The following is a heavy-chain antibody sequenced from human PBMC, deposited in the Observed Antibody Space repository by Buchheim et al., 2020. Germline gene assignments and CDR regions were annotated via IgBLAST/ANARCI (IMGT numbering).Heavy chain of an antibody. Sequence: EVQLLESGGGLVQPGGSLRLSCAVSGFSITNYAMSWVRQAPGKGLEWVAVVSHTSDYADSVKGRFTCFSDNSPNILSLQMNSLRAEDTATYYCARAVGFGGPNYGMDVWGQGT. D-gene: IGHD3-10*01. V-gene: IGHV3-23*01. J-gene: IGHJ6*02. CDR1: GFSITNYA. CDR2: VSHTS. CDR3: ARAVGFGGPNYGMDV.